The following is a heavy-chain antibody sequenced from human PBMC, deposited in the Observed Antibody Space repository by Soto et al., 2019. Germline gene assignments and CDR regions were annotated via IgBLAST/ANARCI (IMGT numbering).Heavy chain of an antibody. CDR3: AVGGMLAAAGDY. J-gene: IGHJ4*02. D-gene: IGHD6-13*01. Sequence: SVKVSCKASGGTFSSYTVHWVRQAPGQRLEWMGWINAGNGNAKYSQKFQGRVTITRDTSASTAYMELSSLRSEDTAVYYCAVGGMLAAAGDYWGQGTLVTVSS. V-gene: IGHV1-3*01. CDR2: INAGNGNA. CDR1: GGTFSSYT.